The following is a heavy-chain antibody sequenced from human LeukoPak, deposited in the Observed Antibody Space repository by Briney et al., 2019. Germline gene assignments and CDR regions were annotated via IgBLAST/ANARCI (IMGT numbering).Heavy chain of an antibody. Sequence: TGGSLRLSCAASGFTFSNYAMSWVRQAPGKGLEWVAVISYDGSNKYYADSVKGRFTISRDNSKNTLYLQMNSLRAEDTAVYYCAKGVAVVVVPAAMDYWGQGTLVTVSS. D-gene: IGHD2-2*01. J-gene: IGHJ4*02. CDR3: AKGVAVVVVPAAMDY. CDR1: GFTFSNYA. V-gene: IGHV3-30*18. CDR2: ISYDGSNK.